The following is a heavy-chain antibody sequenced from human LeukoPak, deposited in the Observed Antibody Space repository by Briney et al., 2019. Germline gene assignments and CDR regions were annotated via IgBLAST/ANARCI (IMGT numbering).Heavy chain of an antibody. CDR1: GGSISPYY. V-gene: IGHV4-59*01. D-gene: IGHD1-1*01. CDR2: IYYTGGT. Sequence: SETLSLTCTVSGGSISPYYWSWIRQVPGKGLEWIGHIYYTGGTNYNPSLKSRVTISVDTPKNQFSLKLTAVTAADTAVYYCARVGDWNDLVYWGQGILVTVSS. J-gene: IGHJ4*01. CDR3: ARVGDWNDLVY.